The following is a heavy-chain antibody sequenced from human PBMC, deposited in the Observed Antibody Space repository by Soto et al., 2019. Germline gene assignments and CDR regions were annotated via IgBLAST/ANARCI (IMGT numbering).Heavy chain of an antibody. D-gene: IGHD4-17*01. CDR3: AAPWAYGYYYYYGMDV. CDR1: GFTFTSSA. J-gene: IGHJ6*02. CDR2: IVVGSGNT. V-gene: IGHV1-58*01. Sequence: SVKVSFNASGFTFTSSAVQLVRHARGQRLEWIGWIVVGSGNTNYAQKFQERVTITRDMSTSTAYMELSSLRSEDTAVYYCAAPWAYGYYYYYGMDVWGQGTTVTVSS.